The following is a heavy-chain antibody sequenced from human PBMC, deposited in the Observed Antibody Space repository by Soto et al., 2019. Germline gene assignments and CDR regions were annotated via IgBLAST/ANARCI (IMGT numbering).Heavy chain of an antibody. CDR1: GFTFSSYG. CDR2: ISYDGSNK. J-gene: IGHJ4*02. Sequence: PGGSLRLSCAASGFTFSSYGMHWVRQAPGKGLEWVAVISYDGSNKYYADSVKGRFTISRDNSKNTLYLQMNSLRAEDTAVYYSAKRPSLGYWGQGTLVTVSS. D-gene: IGHD1-26*01. V-gene: IGHV3-30*18. CDR3: AKRPSLGY.